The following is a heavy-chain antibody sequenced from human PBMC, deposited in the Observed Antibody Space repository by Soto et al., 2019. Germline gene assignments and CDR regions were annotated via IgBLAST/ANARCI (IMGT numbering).Heavy chain of an antibody. V-gene: IGHV2-5*02. Sequence: QITLKESGPTLVKPTQTLTLTCSFSGLSLSTSGEAVGWIRQPPGKAREWLALIYRDDDKFFNPTLKTRLTITKETSKNQVVLTLTNMDPVDTATYSCAHYVSDSPAGGFDPWGQGVLVTVSS. CDR2: IYRDDDK. D-gene: IGHD3-10*01. CDR3: AHYVSDSPAGGFDP. J-gene: IGHJ5*02. CDR1: GLSLSTSGEA.